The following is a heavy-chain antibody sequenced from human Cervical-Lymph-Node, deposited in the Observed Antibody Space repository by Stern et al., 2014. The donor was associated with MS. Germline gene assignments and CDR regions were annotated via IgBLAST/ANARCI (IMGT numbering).Heavy chain of an antibody. Sequence: EVQLVESGGGFVQPGGSLRLSCAASGFTFSSYWMHWVRQAPGQGLVWVSRINSDGSSTSYADSVKGRFTISRDNAKNTLYLQMNSLRAEDTAVYYCARVLGGYKRGDYWGQGTLVTVSS. J-gene: IGHJ4*02. CDR2: INSDGSST. D-gene: IGHD5-24*01. V-gene: IGHV3-74*02. CDR3: ARVLGGYKRGDY. CDR1: GFTFSSYW.